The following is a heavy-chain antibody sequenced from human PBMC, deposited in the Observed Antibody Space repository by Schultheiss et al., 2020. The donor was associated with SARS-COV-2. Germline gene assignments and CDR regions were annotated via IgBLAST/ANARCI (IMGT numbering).Heavy chain of an antibody. CDR2: VSTRGGS. CDR1: GGSVSSGSYY. Sequence: SETLSLTCTVSGGSVSSGSYYWSWIRQPPGKGLEWLGCVSTRGGSNYNPSLKGRITISANTSKNQFSLKLDSVTAADTAVYYCARGGIYSDYWYNRAGYLDFWGQGMLVTVSS. J-gene: IGHJ4*02. D-gene: IGHD1/OR15-1a*01. CDR3: ARGGIYSDYWYNRAGYLDF. V-gene: IGHV4-61*01.